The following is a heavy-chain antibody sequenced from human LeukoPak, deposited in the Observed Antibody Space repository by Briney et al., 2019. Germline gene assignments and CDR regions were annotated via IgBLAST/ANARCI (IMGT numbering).Heavy chain of an antibody. CDR3: ARDIVVVPTATTGGGDWFDP. CDR1: GGSINSGGYY. V-gene: IGHV4-31*03. J-gene: IGHJ5*02. Sequence: SQTLSLTCTVSGGSINSGGYYWSWIRQHPGKGLKWIGYIYYSGSTYYNPSLRSRATISLDTSKNQFSLKLSSVTAADTAVYYCARDIVVVPTATTGGGDWFDPWGQGTLVTVSS. CDR2: IYYSGST. D-gene: IGHD2-2*01.